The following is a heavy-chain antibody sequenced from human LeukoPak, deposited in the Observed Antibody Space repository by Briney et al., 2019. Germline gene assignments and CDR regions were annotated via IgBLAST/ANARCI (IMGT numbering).Heavy chain of an antibody. CDR3: ARGDPHADL. V-gene: IGHV3-48*03. CDR2: ITISGNTK. CDR1: GWDLSTYE. Sequence: PGGSLTLSCAASGWDLSTYEMNWVRQPPGKGLEWIADITISGNTKNYADSVKGRFTISRDNARTSLYRQMNSLRVEDTGVYYCARGDPHADLWGQGTLVTVSS. J-gene: IGHJ5*02.